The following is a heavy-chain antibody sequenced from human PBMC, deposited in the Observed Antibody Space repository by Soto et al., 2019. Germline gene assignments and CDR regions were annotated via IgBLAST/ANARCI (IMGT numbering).Heavy chain of an antibody. CDR2: INWNGGGT. Sequence: GGSLRLSCAASGFTFDDYAMSWVRQAPGKGLEWVSGINWNGGGTAYADSVKGRFTISRDSAKDPLFLEMNSLRAEDTAFYYCARGLNYDVLTGLDFWGQGTQVTVSS. J-gene: IGHJ4*02. D-gene: IGHD3-9*01. CDR1: GFTFDDYA. CDR3: ARGLNYDVLTGLDF. V-gene: IGHV3-20*04.